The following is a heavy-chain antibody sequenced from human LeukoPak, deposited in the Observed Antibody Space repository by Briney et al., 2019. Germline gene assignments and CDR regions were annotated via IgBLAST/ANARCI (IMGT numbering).Heavy chain of an antibody. CDR1: GGSISSGDYY. CDR3: ARVGRVDTAMVTALDY. Sequence: SSETLSLTCTVSGGSISSGDYYWSWIRQPPGKGLEWIGYIYYSGSTNYNPSLKSRVTISVDTSKNQFSLKLSSVTAADTAVYYCARVGRVDTAMVTALDYWGQGTLVTVSS. CDR2: IYYSGST. J-gene: IGHJ4*02. D-gene: IGHD5-18*01. V-gene: IGHV4-30-4*01.